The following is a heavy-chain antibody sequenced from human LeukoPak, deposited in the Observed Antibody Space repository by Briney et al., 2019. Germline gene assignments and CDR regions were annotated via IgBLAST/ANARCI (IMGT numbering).Heavy chain of an antibody. CDR2: IYYSGST. CDR1: GVSISSYY. V-gene: IGHV4-59*01. D-gene: IGHD4-17*01. CDR3: ASGTVTTWGQGAFDI. J-gene: IGHJ3*02. Sequence: SETLSLTCTVSGVSISSYYWSWIRQPPGKGLEWIGYIYYSGSTNYSPSLKSRVTISVDTSKNQFSLKLSSVTAADTAVYYCASGTVTTWGQGAFDIWGQGTMVTVSS.